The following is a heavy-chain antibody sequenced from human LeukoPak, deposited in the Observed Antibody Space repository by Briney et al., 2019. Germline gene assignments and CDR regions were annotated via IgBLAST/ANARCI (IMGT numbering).Heavy chain of an antibody. V-gene: IGHV4-39*01. D-gene: IGHD2-2*01. CDR1: GGSISSSSYY. Sequence: SETLSLTCTVSGGSISSSSYYWGWIRQPPGKGLEWIGSIYYSGSTYYNPSLKSRVTISVDTSENQFSLKLSYVTAADTAVYYCASFGGEVVPGSHDYWGQGTLVTVSS. J-gene: IGHJ4*02. CDR3: ASFGGEVVPGSHDY. CDR2: IYYSGST.